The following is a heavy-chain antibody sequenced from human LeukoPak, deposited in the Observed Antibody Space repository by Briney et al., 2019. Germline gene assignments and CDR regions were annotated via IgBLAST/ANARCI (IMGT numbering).Heavy chain of an antibody. CDR1: GGSISSSSYY. Sequence: SETLSLTCTASGGSISSSSYYWGWIRQPPGKGLEWIGSIYYSGSTYYNPSLKSRVTISVDTSKNQFSLKLSSVTAADTAVYYCARGDSNWFDPWGQGTLVTVSS. V-gene: IGHV4-39*01. CDR3: ARGDSNWFDP. CDR2: IYYSGST. J-gene: IGHJ5*02. D-gene: IGHD3-16*01.